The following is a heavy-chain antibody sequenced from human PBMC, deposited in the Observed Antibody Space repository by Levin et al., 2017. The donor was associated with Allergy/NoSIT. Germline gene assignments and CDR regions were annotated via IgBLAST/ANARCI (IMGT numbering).Heavy chain of an antibody. CDR3: VREIAEEGT. V-gene: IGHV3-30-3*01. CDR2: ISDDLSSY. D-gene: IGHD1-1*01. Sequence: SLRLSCAASGFTFSNYAMHWVRQAPGKGLEWLVFISDDLSSYFSIDSVKGRFTISRDNSKNRLYLQMDSLRAEDTALYYCVREIAEEGTWGQGTLVIVSS. CDR1: GFTFSNYA. J-gene: IGHJ4*02.